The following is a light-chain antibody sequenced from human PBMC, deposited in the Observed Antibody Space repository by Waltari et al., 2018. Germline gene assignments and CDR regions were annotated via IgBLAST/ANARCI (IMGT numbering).Light chain of an antibody. CDR2: KAS. Sequence: DIHLTQSPSSLSASVGDRVTITCRASQGITTWLAWYQQKPGKAPNLLIYKASNLETGVPSRFSGSGSGTTFTLTITTLQPEDFATYYCQQYNSAPLTFGGGPRWRSN. J-gene: IGKJ4*01. V-gene: IGKV1-5*03. CDR1: QGITTW. CDR3: QQYNSAPLT.